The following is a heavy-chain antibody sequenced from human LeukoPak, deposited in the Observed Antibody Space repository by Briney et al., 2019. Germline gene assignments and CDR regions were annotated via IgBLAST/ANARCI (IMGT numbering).Heavy chain of an antibody. Sequence: GGSLRLSCAASGFTFSSYGMHWVRQAPGKGLEWVAFIRYDGSNKYYADSVKGRFTISRDNSKNTLYLQMNSLRAEDTAVYYCAKDRETSGSGWCFDYWGQGTLVTVSS. CDR2: IRYDGSNK. D-gene: IGHD6-19*01. J-gene: IGHJ4*02. V-gene: IGHV3-30*02. CDR1: GFTFSSYG. CDR3: AKDRETSGSGWCFDY.